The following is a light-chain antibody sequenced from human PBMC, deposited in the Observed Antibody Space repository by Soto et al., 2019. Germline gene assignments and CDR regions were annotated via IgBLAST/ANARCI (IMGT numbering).Light chain of an antibody. CDR2: SAS. CDR1: QTINKNY. J-gene: IGKJ4*01. Sequence: EIVLTQSPGTLSLSPGERATLSCRASQTINKNYFAWYQQKPGQAPRPLMYSASSRATGIPDRFSGSGSRTDFTLTISRLEPEDFAVYYCQYYGRSPLTFGGGTKVESK. V-gene: IGKV3-20*01. CDR3: QYYGRSPLT.